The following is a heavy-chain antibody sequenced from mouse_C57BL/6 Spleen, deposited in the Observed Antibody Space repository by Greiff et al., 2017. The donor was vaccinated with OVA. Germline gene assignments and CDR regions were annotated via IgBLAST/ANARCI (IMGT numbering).Heavy chain of an antibody. V-gene: IGHV1-55*01. D-gene: IGHD2-4*01. CDR1: GYTFTSYW. J-gene: IGHJ2*01. Sequence: QVQLQQPGAELVKPGASVKMSCKASGYTFTSYWITWVKQRPGQGLEWIGDIYPGSGSTNYNETFKSKATLPLDTSSSTAYMQLSSLTSEDSAVYYCARGLRPTGGFDYWGQGTTLTVSS. CDR3: ARGLRPTGGFDY. CDR2: IYPGSGST.